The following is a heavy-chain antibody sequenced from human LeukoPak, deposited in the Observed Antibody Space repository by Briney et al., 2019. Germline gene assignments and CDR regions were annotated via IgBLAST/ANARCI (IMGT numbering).Heavy chain of an antibody. CDR2: ISSSSSYI. J-gene: IGHJ4*02. Sequence: GGSLRLSCAASGFTFSSYSMNWVRQAPGKGLEWVSSISSSSSYIYYADSVKGRFTISRDNAKNSLYLQMNSLRAEDTAVYYCAKEAEYSSSFVHYWGQGTLVTVSS. CDR3: AKEAEYSSSFVHY. V-gene: IGHV3-21*01. CDR1: GFTFSSYS. D-gene: IGHD6-6*01.